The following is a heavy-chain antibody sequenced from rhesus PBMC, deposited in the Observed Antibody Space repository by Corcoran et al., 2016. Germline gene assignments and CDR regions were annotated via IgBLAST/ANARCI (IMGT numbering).Heavy chain of an antibody. CDR1: GFTFSSYA. CDR3: ARGTAAHDY. V-gene: IGHV3-103*01. D-gene: IGHD6-43*01. Sequence: EVQLVETGGGLVQPGGSLRLSCAASGFTFSSYAMQGVRQAAGKGLEWISAINSGGGSTYYADSVKGRFTITRDNSKNTLSLQMNSLRAEDTAVYYCARGTAAHDYWGQGVLVTVSS. J-gene: IGHJ4*01. CDR2: INSGGGST.